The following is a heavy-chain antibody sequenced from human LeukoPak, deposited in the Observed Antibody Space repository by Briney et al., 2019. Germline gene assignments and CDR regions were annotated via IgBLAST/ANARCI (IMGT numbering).Heavy chain of an antibody. CDR3: ARYGSGSTWFDP. Sequence: PSETLSLTCTVSGGSISSDNYQWRWIRQPPGKGLEWIGYINYSGSTYYNPSLKSRVTVSVDTSKNHFSLKLSSVTAADTAVYYCARYGSGSTWFDPGGQGTLVTVSA. J-gene: IGHJ5*02. CDR1: GGSISSDNYQ. D-gene: IGHD3-10*01. V-gene: IGHV4-30-4*01. CDR2: INYSGST.